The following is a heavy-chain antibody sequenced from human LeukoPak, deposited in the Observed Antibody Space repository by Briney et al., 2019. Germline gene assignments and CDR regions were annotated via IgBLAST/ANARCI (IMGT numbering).Heavy chain of an antibody. CDR1: GGSISSYC. CDR2: IYYSGST. J-gene: IGHJ6*02. Sequence: SETLSLTCTVSGGSISSYCWSWIRQPPGKGLEWIGYIYYSGSTNYNPSLKSRVTISVDTSKNQFSLKLSSVTAADTAVYYCARGRGIYYYYGMDVWGQGTTVTVSS. V-gene: IGHV4-59*08. CDR3: ARGRGIYYYYGMDV.